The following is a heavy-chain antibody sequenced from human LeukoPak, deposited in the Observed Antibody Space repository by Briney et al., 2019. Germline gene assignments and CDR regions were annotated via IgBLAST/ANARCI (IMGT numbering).Heavy chain of an antibody. CDR3: ARGRSNYYGMDV. V-gene: IGHV4-59*01. Sequence: SETLSLTCTVSGGSISSYYWTWIRQPPGKGLEWIGYIYYSGSTNYNPSLKSRVTISVDTSKNHFSLKLSSVTAADTAVYYCARGRSNYYGMDVWGQGTTVTVSS. CDR1: GGSISSYY. CDR2: IYYSGST. J-gene: IGHJ6*02. D-gene: IGHD1-26*01.